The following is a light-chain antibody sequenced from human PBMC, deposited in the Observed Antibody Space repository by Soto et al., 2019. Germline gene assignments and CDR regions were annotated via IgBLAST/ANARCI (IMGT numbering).Light chain of an antibody. V-gene: IGKV3-11*01. J-gene: IGKJ5*01. CDR1: QSVSRY. CDR3: QQRSNWIT. CDR2: DTS. Sequence: EIVLTQSPGTLSLSPGERATLSCRASQSVSRYLAWYQQKPGQAPSLLMYDTSYRATGIPARFSGSGSGTDFTLTISSLEPEDFAMYYCQQRSNWITFGQGTRLEIK.